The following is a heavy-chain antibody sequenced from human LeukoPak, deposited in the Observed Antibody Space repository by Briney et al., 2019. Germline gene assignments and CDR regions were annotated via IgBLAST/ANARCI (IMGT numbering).Heavy chain of an antibody. Sequence: SQTLSLTCAISGDSVSSNSAAWNWIRQSPSRGLEWLGRTYYRSKWYNDYTVSVKSRITINPNTSKNQFSLQLNSVTPEDTAVYYCARPTYSSGSLLFDSWGQGTLVTVSS. V-gene: IGHV6-1*01. CDR2: TYYRSKWYN. D-gene: IGHD6-25*01. J-gene: IGHJ4*02. CDR1: GDSVSSNSAA. CDR3: ARPTYSSGSLLFDS.